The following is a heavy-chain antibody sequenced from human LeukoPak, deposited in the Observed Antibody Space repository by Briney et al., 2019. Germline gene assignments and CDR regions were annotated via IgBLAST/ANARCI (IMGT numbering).Heavy chain of an antibody. V-gene: IGHV3-30-3*01. CDR2: ISYDGSNK. D-gene: IGHD4-11*01. CDR1: GFTFSCYA. CDR3: TSYSNYSNYYYYYGMDV. J-gene: IGHJ6*02. Sequence: GRSLRLSCAASGFTFSCYAMHWVRQAPGKGLEWVAVISYDGSNKYYADSVKGRFTISRDNSKNTLYLQMNSLKTEDTAVYYCTSYSNYSNYYYYYGMDVWGQRTTVTVSS.